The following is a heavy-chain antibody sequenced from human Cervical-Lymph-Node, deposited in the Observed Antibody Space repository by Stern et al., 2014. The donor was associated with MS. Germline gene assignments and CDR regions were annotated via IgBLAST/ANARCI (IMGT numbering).Heavy chain of an antibody. V-gene: IGHV1-46*01. CDR1: GYMFTTYY. Sequence: VQLVESGAEVKKPGASMKISCKASGYMFTTYYMHWVRQAPGQGLEWMGVITPGGSTTYAQKAQGSVSCTTDKTPKTSSMDLSSLTFEDSAVDYWAGVRRNQNWADTWGQGTLVAVSS. J-gene: IGHJ5*02. D-gene: IGHD2/OR15-2a*01. CDR2: ITPGGST. CDR3: AGVRRNQNWADT.